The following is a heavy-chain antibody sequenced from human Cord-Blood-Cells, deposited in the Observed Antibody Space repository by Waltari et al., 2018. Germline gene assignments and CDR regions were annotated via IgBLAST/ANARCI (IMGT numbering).Heavy chain of an antibody. J-gene: IGHJ1*01. CDR1: GGTFSSDA. Sequence: QVQLVQSGAEVKKPGSSVKVSCKASGGTFSSDAISWVRQAPGQGLEWMGGIIPIFGTANYAQKFQGRVTITADESTSTAYMELSSLRSEDTAVYYCARVRKYCGGDCYYGYFQHWGQGTLVTVSS. CDR2: IIPIFGTA. V-gene: IGHV1-69*01. D-gene: IGHD2-21*01. CDR3: ARVRKYCGGDCYYGYFQH.